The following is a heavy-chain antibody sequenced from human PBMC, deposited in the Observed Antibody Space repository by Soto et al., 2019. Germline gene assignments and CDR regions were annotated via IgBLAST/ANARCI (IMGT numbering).Heavy chain of an antibody. D-gene: IGHD3-10*01. CDR1: GGSSTSNN. CDR2: VNHSLGP. CDR3: ARQGFGPLHGLVDV. J-gene: IGHJ6*02. Sequence: QVQLQESFPVLLILSETLSLSCTVPGGSSTSNNWSWFRQSPGKRMKWIGYVNHSLGPSYNPSLQIRVAISLDTSKSQFSLKLTSVTATDTAVYYCARQGFGPLHGLVDVLGQGTTVTVSS. V-gene: IGHV4-59*08.